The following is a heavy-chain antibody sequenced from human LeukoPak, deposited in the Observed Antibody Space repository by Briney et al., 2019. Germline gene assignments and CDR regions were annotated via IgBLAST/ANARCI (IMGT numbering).Heavy chain of an antibody. Sequence: GGSLRLSCVASGFTFSSYAMGWVRQAPGKGLEWVSAISGTGGTTYYADSVKGRFTISRDNSKNTLYLQMNSLRAEDTAVYYCAKRRDGYKAFDYWGQGTLVTVSS. V-gene: IGHV3-23*01. J-gene: IGHJ4*02. CDR3: AKRRDGYKAFDY. CDR1: GFTFSSYA. D-gene: IGHD5-24*01. CDR2: ISGTGGTT.